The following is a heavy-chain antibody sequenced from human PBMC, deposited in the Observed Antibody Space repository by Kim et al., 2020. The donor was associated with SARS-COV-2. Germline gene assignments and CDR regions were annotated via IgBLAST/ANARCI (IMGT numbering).Heavy chain of an antibody. CDR3: AKGGTWAKPDWFDP. CDR2: IYSGGSST. Sequence: GGSLRLSCAASGFTFSSYAMSWVRQAPGKGLEWVSVIYSGGSSTYYADSVKGRFTISRDNSKNTLYLQMNSLRAEDTAVYYCAKGGTWAKPDWFDPWGQGTLVTVSS. V-gene: IGHV3-23*03. CDR1: GFTFSSYA. D-gene: IGHD3-16*01. J-gene: IGHJ5*02.